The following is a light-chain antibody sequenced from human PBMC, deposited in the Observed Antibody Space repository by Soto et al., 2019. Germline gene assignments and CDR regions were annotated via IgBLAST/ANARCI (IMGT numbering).Light chain of an antibody. CDR2: AAS. CDR1: QSISSY. V-gene: IGKV1-39*01. Sequence: DIQMTQSPSSLSASVGDRVTITCRASQSISSYLNWYQQKPGKAPKLLIYAASSLQSGVPSRFSGSGSGTDFTLTISSLQPEAVANYYCQQSYSTPYTFGQGTKLEIK. J-gene: IGKJ2*01. CDR3: QQSYSTPYT.